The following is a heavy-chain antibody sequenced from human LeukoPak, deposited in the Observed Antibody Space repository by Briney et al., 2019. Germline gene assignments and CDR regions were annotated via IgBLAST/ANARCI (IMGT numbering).Heavy chain of an antibody. CDR2: IYTSGST. V-gene: IGHV4-4*07. Sequence: SETLSLTCTVSGGSISSYYWSWIRLPAGKGLEWIGRIYTSGSTNYNPSLKSRVTMSVDTSKNQFSLKLSSVTAADTAVYYCAREGYSYGYEFDPWGQGTLVTVSS. CDR3: AREGYSYGYEFDP. J-gene: IGHJ5*02. CDR1: GGSISSYY. D-gene: IGHD5-18*01.